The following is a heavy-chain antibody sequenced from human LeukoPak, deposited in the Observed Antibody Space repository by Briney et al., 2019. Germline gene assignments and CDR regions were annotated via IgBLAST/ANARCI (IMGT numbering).Heavy chain of an antibody. Sequence: GGSLKLSCSASGLTYSVSAIHWVRQASGKGLEWVGRIKTKADNYATAYAASVKGRFTISRDDSTNTAYLQMNSLKTEDTAVYYCTHPAYYYNVDVWGKGTTVTVSS. D-gene: IGHD6-25*01. CDR2: IKTKADNYAT. V-gene: IGHV3-73*01. J-gene: IGHJ6*04. CDR1: GLTYSVSA. CDR3: THPAYYYNVDV.